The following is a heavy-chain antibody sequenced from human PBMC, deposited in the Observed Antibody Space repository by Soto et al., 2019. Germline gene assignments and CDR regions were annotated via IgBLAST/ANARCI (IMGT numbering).Heavy chain of an antibody. D-gene: IGHD6-13*01. CDR3: ARARATIAAAAIFDC. CDR2: VYRTGST. V-gene: IGHV4-4*02. CDR1: GGSISTSNW. J-gene: IGHJ4*02. Sequence: SDTLSLTCAVSGGSISTSNWWSLVRQPAGTGLEWIGEVYRTGSTNYNPSLESRLTLSVDKSKNQFSLKLTSVPAADTAVYYCARARATIAAAAIFDCWGQGTLVT.